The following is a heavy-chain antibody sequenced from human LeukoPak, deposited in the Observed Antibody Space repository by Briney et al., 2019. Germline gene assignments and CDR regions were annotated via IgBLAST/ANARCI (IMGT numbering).Heavy chain of an antibody. V-gene: IGHV4-39*01. Sequence: SETLSLTCTVSGGSISSTIYYWGWIRQPPGKGLEWIGSIYYSGSTYYNPSLKSRVTISVDTSKNQFSLKLSSVTAADTAVYYCARSGGSYDFWSGYTPHHFDYWGQGTLVTVSS. CDR2: IYYSGST. J-gene: IGHJ4*02. CDR3: ARSGGSYDFWSGYTPHHFDY. CDR1: GGSISSTIYY. D-gene: IGHD3-3*01.